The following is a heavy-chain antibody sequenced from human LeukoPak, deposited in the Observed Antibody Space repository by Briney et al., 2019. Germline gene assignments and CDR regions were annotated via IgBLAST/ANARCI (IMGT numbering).Heavy chain of an antibody. J-gene: IGHJ6*02. CDR2: MNPNTGNS. V-gene: IGHV1-8*01. CDR1: GYTFTNYD. Sequence: ASVKVSCKASGYTFTNYDINWVRQATGQRLEWMGWMNPNTGNSGYAQKFQGRVTMTRNTSTDTAYMELSSLRSEDTALYYCARSLNYYGMDVWGQGTTVSVFS. CDR3: ARSLNYYGMDV.